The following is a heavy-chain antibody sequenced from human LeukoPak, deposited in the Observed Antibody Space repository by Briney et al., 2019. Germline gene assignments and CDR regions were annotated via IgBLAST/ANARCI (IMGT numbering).Heavy chain of an antibody. CDR3: ARDYGDYGAPFDY. Sequence: SLTCAVSGYSISSGYYWGWIRPPPGKGLEWIGSIYYSGSTYYNPSLKSRVTISVDTSKNQFSLKLSSVTAADTAVYYCARDYGDYGAPFDYWGQGTLVTVSS. V-gene: IGHV4-38-2*02. CDR2: IYYSGST. J-gene: IGHJ4*02. CDR1: GYSISSGYY. D-gene: IGHD4-17*01.